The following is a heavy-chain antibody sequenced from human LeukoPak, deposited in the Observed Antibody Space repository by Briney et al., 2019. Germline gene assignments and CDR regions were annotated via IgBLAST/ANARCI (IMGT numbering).Heavy chain of an antibody. CDR3: ARVTYYSLTYGFDY. CDR2: IYYSGST. Sequence: PLETLSLTCAVSGGSISSGGYSWSWIRQPPGKGLEWIGYIYYSGSTNYNPSLKSRVTISVDTSKNQFSLKLSSVTAADTAVYYCARVTYYSLTYGFDYWGQGTLVTVSS. V-gene: IGHV4-61*08. D-gene: IGHD3-10*01. CDR1: GGSISSGGYS. J-gene: IGHJ4*02.